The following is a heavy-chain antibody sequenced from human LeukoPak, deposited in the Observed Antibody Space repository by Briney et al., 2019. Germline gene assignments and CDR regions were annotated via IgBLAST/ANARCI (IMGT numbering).Heavy chain of an antibody. CDR1: GVSISSSSYY. V-gene: IGHV4-39*01. CDR2: IYSSGST. J-gene: IGHJ4*01. D-gene: IGHD6-25*01. Sequence: PSETLSLTCNVSGVSISSSSYYWGWIRQPPGKGLEWIGSIYSSGSTYYDSSLKSRVTISIDTSKNQVSLKMSSVTAADTAVYYCAKSGGYGLIDYWGQGTLVTVSS. CDR3: AKSGGYGLIDY.